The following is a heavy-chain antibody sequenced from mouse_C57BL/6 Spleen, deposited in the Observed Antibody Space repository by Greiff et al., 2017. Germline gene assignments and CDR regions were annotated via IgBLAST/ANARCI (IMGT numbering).Heavy chain of an antibody. CDR3: ASGPRFAY. CDR2: IYPRSGNT. J-gene: IGHJ3*01. Sequence: QVQLKQSGAELARPGASVKLSCKASGYTFTSYGISWVKQRTGQGLEWIGEIYPRSGNTYYNEKFKGKATLTADKSSSTAYMELRSLTSEDSAVYFCASGPRFAYWGQGTLVTGSA. V-gene: IGHV1-81*01. CDR1: GYTFTSYG.